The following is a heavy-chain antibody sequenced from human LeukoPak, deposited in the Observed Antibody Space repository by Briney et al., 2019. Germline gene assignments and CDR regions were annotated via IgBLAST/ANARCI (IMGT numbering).Heavy chain of an antibody. J-gene: IGHJ5*02. Sequence: SETLSLTCAVHGGSFSGYYWSWIRQPPGKGLEWIGEINHSGNINYNPSLKSRVTISVDTSKNQLSLKLNSVTAADTAVYYCARGPREGSGSFSYNWFDPWGQGTLVTVSS. D-gene: IGHD3-10*01. CDR2: INHSGNI. CDR3: ARGPREGSGSFSYNWFDP. CDR1: GGSFSGYY. V-gene: IGHV4-34*01.